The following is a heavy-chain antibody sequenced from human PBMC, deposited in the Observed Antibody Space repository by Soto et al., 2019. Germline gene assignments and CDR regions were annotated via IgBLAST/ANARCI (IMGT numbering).Heavy chain of an antibody. CDR1: GFTFSSYW. Sequence: PGGSLRLSCAASGFTFSSYWMSWVRQAPGKGLEWVANIKQDGSEKYYVDSVKGRFTISRDNAKNSLYLQMNSLRAEDTAGYYYGRDLVQIYSSSPPRRGYYGSGRRWFNPGGQETVVTVSS. D-gene: IGHD3-10*01. V-gene: IGHV3-7*01. J-gene: IGHJ5*02. CDR2: IKQDGSEK. CDR3: GRDLVQIYSSSPPRRGYYGSGRRWFNP.